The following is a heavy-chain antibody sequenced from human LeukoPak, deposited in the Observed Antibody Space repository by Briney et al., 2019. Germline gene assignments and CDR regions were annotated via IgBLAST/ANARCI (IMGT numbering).Heavy chain of an antibody. CDR3: AKDIRAARLFDY. D-gene: IGHD6-6*01. J-gene: IGHJ4*02. CDR2: ISWNSGSI. CDR1: GFTFDDYA. Sequence: LSGGSLRLSCAASGFTFDDYAMHWVRQAPGKGLEWVSGISWNSGSIGYADSVKGRFTISRDNAKNSLYLQMNSLRTEDTALYYCAKDIRAARLFDYWGQGTLVTVSS. V-gene: IGHV3-9*01.